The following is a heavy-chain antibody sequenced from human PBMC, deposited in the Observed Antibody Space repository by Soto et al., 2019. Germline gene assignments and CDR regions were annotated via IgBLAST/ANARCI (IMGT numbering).Heavy chain of an antibody. CDR3: ATHCSGGSCYAELVRGAFDI. D-gene: IGHD2-15*01. CDR2: FDPEDGET. J-gene: IGHJ3*02. CDR1: GYTLTELS. V-gene: IGHV1-24*01. Sequence: ASVKVSCKVSGYTLTELSMHWVRQAPGKGLEWMGGFDPEDGETIYAQKFQGRVTMTEDTSTDTAYMELSSLRSEDTAVYYCATHCSGGSCYAELVRGAFDIWGPGTMVTVSS.